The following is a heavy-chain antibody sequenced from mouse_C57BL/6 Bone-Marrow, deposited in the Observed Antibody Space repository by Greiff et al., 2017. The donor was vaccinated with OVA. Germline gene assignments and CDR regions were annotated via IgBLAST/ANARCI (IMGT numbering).Heavy chain of an antibody. V-gene: IGHV1-80*01. CDR1: GYAFSSYW. CDR3: ARSLDGYYAAY. J-gene: IGHJ3*01. D-gene: IGHD2-3*01. CDR2: IYPGDGDT. Sequence: QVQLKQSGAELVNPGASVKISCKAFGYAFSSYWMNWVKQRPGKGLEWIGQIYPGDGDTNYNGKFKGKATLTADKSSSTAYMQLSSLTSEDSAVYFCARSLDGYYAAYWGQGTLVTVSA.